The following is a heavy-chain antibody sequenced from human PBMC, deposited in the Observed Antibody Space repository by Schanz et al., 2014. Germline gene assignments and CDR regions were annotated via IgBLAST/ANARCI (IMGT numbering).Heavy chain of an antibody. CDR2: ISGYNGNT. CDR3: ARGWGYDALTGYVF. V-gene: IGHV1-18*04. CDR1: GYTFTSYG. D-gene: IGHD3-9*01. J-gene: IGHJ4*02. Sequence: QVQLVQSGAEVKKPGASVKVSCKASGYTFTSYGISWVRQAPGQGPEWMGWISGYNGNTNYAPKVQDRVTMTTDTSTSTAYMELRSLRSDDTAVYYCARGWGYDALTGYVFWGQGTLVTVSS.